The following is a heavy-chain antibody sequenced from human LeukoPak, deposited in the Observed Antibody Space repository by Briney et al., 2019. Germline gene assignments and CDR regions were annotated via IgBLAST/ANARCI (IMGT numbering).Heavy chain of an antibody. J-gene: IGHJ4*02. D-gene: IGHD5-24*01. CDR1: GFTVSSNY. CDR3: ARDYKYAFDN. CDR2: IRIDSGNT. V-gene: IGHV3-11*06. Sequence: GGSLRLSCAASGFTVSSNYMSWVRQAPGKGLEWISYIRIDSGNTNYADSVKGRFTISGDKAKNSLYLQMNSLRVEDTAVYYCARDYKYAFDNWGQGTLVTVSS.